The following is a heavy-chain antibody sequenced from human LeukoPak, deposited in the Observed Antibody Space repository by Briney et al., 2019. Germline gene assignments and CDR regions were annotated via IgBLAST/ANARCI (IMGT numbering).Heavy chain of an antibody. CDR2: IRYDGSNK. Sequence: GGSLRLSCAASGFTFSSYGMHWVRQAPGKGLEWVAFIRYDGSNKYYADSVKGRFTISRDNSKNTLYLQMNSLRAEDTAVYYCAKRGDTAKVRNWYFDLWGRGTLVTVSS. CDR3: AKRGDTAKVRNWYFDL. D-gene: IGHD5-18*01. CDR1: GFTFSSYG. J-gene: IGHJ2*01. V-gene: IGHV3-30*02.